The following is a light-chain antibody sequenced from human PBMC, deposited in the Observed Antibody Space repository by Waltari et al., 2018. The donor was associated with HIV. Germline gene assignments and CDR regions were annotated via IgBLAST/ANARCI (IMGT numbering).Light chain of an antibody. CDR1: DLTKKY. V-gene: IGLV3-1*01. Sequence: SYELTQPPSVSVSPGQTASLTCSADDLTKKYVSWYQQRPGQSPVWLIYQDARRPSGLPDQFSACSSRNTATLTSNRTPSMDDADYYCQAWDSNSAVFGGGTKLTVL. CDR2: QDA. CDR3: QAWDSNSAV. J-gene: IGLJ2*01.